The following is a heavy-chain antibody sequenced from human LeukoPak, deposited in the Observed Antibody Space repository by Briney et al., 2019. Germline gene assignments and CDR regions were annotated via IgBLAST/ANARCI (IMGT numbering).Heavy chain of an antibody. D-gene: IGHD3-10*01. J-gene: IGHJ3*02. CDR1: GGSFSGYY. Sequence: SETLSLTCAVYGGSFSGYYWSWIRQPPGKGLEWIGEINHSGSTNYNPSLKSRVTISVDTSKNQFSLKLSSVTAADTAVYYCARGGMVRGVIHRNDAFDIWGQGTMVTVSS. CDR2: INHSGST. V-gene: IGHV4-34*01. CDR3: ARGGMVRGVIHRNDAFDI.